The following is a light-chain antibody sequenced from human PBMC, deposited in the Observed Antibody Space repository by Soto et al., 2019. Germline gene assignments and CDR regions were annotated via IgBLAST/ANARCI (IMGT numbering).Light chain of an antibody. J-gene: IGLJ1*01. CDR1: SSDVGSYDY. Sequence: QSVLIQPPSVSGSPGQSVTISCTGTSSDVGSYDYVSWCQQHPGTVPKPMIYNVNTRPSGVPDRFSGSKSGNTASMTISGLQAEEEADYLCCSYTASATYVFETGTKGTVL. CDR3: CSYTASATYV. V-gene: IGLV2-11*01. CDR2: NVN.